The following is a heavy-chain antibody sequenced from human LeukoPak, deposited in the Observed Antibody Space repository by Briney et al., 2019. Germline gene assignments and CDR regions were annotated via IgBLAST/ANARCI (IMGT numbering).Heavy chain of an antibody. Sequence: PSETLSLTCTVSGGSISSGGYYWSWIRQHPGKGLEWIGYIYYSGSTYYNPSLKSRVTISVDTSKNQFSLKLSSATAADTAVYYCARDGGGTSSSWFPDAFDIWGQGTMVTVSS. J-gene: IGHJ3*02. D-gene: IGHD6-13*01. V-gene: IGHV4-31*03. CDR2: IYYSGST. CDR1: GGSISSGGYY. CDR3: ARDGGGTSSSWFPDAFDI.